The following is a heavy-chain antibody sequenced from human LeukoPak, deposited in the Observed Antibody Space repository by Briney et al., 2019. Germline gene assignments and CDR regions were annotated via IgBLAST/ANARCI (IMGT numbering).Heavy chain of an antibody. Sequence: GGSLRLSCAASGFTFSSYSMNWVRQAPGKGLEWVSAIGTAGDTYYPGSVKGRFTISRENAKNSLYLQMNSLRAGDTAVYYCARSLGRDYGDYYFDYWGQGTLVTVSS. D-gene: IGHD4-17*01. CDR2: IGTAGDT. J-gene: IGHJ4*02. CDR3: ARSLGRDYGDYYFDY. CDR1: GFTFSSYS. V-gene: IGHV3-13*01.